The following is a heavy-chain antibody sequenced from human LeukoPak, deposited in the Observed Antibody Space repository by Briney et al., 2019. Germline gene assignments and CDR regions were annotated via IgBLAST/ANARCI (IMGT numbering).Heavy chain of an antibody. Sequence: GGSLRLSCVASGFSFSSYAMSWVRQAPGKGLEWVSSISGSGGSTYYADSVKGRFTLSRDNSKNTLYLQMDSLRAEDTAVYYCAKDFSLVATIFDYWGQGTWSPSPQ. J-gene: IGHJ4*02. CDR1: GFSFSSYA. CDR3: AKDFSLVATIFDY. D-gene: IGHD5-12*01. V-gene: IGHV3-23*01. CDR2: ISGSGGST.